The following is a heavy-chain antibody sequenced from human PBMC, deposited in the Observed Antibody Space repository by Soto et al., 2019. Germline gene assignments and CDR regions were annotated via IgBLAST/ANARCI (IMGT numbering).Heavy chain of an antibody. CDR2: ISSSSSYI. J-gene: IGHJ4*02. CDR1: GFTFSSYS. Sequence: GGSLRLSCAASGFTFSSYSMNWVRQAPGKGLEWVSSISSSSSYIYYADSVKGRFTISRDNAKNSLYRQMNSLRAEDTAVYYCARAGIAAVSDYWGQGTLVTVSS. V-gene: IGHV3-21*01. CDR3: ARAGIAAVSDY. D-gene: IGHD6-13*01.